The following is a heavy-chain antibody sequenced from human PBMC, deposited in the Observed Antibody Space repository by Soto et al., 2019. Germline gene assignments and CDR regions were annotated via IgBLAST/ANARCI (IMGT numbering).Heavy chain of an antibody. CDR2: INHDGSDK. CDR3: TTLSWDASDWH. Sequence: PSETLSLTCAVSGGSISSSNWWSWVRQTPGQGLECVARINHDGSDKNYVDSVKGRFTISRDNAKNSLFLQMNSLRADDTAVYYCTTLSWDASDWHWGLGALVTVSS. CDR1: GGSISSSNW. V-gene: IGHV3-7*03. D-gene: IGHD6-19*01. J-gene: IGHJ4*02.